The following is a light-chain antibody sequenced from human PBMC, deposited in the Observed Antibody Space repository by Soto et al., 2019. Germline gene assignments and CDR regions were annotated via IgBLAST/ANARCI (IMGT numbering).Light chain of an antibody. CDR2: EVT. Sequence: SALTQPASVSGSPGQSITIACAGTDSDVGTYNFVSWYQQHPMKAPRLLIYEVTKRPSGISARFSGSKSANTASLTISGLQAEDEADYYCSSYTTTNTYVFGTGTKLTVL. CDR3: SSYTTTNTYV. V-gene: IGLV2-14*01. J-gene: IGLJ1*01. CDR1: DSDVGTYNF.